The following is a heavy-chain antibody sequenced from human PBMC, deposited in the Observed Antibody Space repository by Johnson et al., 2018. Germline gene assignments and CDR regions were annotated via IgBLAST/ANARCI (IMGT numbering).Heavy chain of an antibody. V-gene: IGHV3-21*01. CDR2: ISSSSSYI. CDR1: GFTFSSYS. D-gene: IGHD4-23*01. CDR3: ARGHLGYGGNWGSYYYYGMDV. J-gene: IGHJ6*02. Sequence: EVQLLESGGGLVKPGGSLRLSCAASGFTFSSYSMNWVRQAPGKGLEWVSSISSSSSYIYYADSVKGRFTISRDNAKNSLYLQMNSLRAEDTAVYYCARGHLGYGGNWGSYYYYGMDVWGQGTTVTVSS.